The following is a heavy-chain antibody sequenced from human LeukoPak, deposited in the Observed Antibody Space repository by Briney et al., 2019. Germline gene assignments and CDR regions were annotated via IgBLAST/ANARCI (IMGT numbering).Heavy chain of an antibody. D-gene: IGHD3-3*01. CDR2: IYNSGST. V-gene: IGHV4-59*01. CDR1: GGSISSYY. CDR3: ARAESGYSFDS. J-gene: IGHJ4*02. Sequence: SETLSITCTVPGGSISSYYWSWLRQPPEKELEWIGYIYNSGSTNYNPSLRSRVTISVDTSKNQFSLKLSSVTAADTAVYYCARAESGYSFDSWGQGTLVTVSS.